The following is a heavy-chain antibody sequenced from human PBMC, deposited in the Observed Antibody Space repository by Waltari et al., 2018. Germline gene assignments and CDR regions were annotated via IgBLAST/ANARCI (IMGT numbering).Heavy chain of an antibody. D-gene: IGHD6-13*01. J-gene: IGHJ1*01. V-gene: IGHV3-30-3*01. CDR2: ISYDGSNK. CDR1: GFTFSSYA. CDR3: ARDMGSRIAAAGTSYFQH. Sequence: QVQLVESGGGVVQPGRSLRLSCAASGFTFSSYAMHWVRQAPGQGLEWVAVISYDGSNKYYADSVKGRFTISRDNSKNTLYLQMNSLRAEDTAVYYCARDMGSRIAAAGTSYFQHWGQGTLVTVSS.